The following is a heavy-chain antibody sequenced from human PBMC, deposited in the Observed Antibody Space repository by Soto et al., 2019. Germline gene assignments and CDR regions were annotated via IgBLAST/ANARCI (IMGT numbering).Heavy chain of an antibody. CDR3: AAGFGGYYYGMDV. J-gene: IGHJ6*02. D-gene: IGHD2-15*01. Sequence: ASVKVSCKASGCTFSSYTISWVRQARGQGLEWIGWIVPGSGKANYAQKFQERVTITRDMSTSTAYMGLSSLRSEDTAVYYCAAGFGGYYYGMDVWGQGTTVTVSS. V-gene: IGHV1-58*02. CDR1: GCTFSSYT. CDR2: IVPGSGKA.